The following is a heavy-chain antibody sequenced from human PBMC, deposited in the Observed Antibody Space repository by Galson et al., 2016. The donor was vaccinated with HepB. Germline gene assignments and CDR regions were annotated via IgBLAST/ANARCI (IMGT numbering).Heavy chain of an antibody. CDR1: DGSVSSRSHY. Sequence: SETLSLTCTVSDGSVSSRSHYWSWIRQSPGKGPEWIGYIYYSGRTKYNPSLQSRLTISVDPSKNQLSLRLTSVTAADTAVYYCATIAVLPVDMSGVVDYWGQGTLVTVSS. J-gene: IGHJ4*02. CDR2: IYYSGRT. CDR3: ATIAVLPVDMSGVVDY. V-gene: IGHV4-61*01. D-gene: IGHD2-2*01.